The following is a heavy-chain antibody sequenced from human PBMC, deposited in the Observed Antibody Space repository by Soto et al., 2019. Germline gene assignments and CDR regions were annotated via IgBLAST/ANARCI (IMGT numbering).Heavy chain of an antibody. D-gene: IGHD3-22*01. J-gene: IGHJ1*01. Sequence: QVPLQESGPGLVKPSETLSLTCTVSGGSISSYYWSWIRQPPGKGLEWIGYIYYSGSTNYNPSLKSRVTISVDTSKNQFSLKLSSVTAADTAVYYCARLGHVYYYDSSGYREYFQHWGQGTLVTVSS. CDR2: IYYSGST. CDR1: GGSISSYY. V-gene: IGHV4-59*01. CDR3: ARLGHVYYYDSSGYREYFQH.